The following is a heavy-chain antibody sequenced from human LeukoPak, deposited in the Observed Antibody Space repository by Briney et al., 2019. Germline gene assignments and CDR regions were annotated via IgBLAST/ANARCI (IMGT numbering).Heavy chain of an antibody. D-gene: IGHD6-19*01. Sequence: ASVKVSCKASGYTFTGYYMHWVRQAPGQGLEWMGWINPNSGGTNYAQKFQGRVTMTRDTSISTAYMELSRLRSDDTAVYYCARGMAPVAGTTTGWFDPWAQGTLVTVSS. J-gene: IGHJ5*02. V-gene: IGHV1-2*02. CDR1: GYTFTGYY. CDR3: ARGMAPVAGTTTGWFDP. CDR2: INPNSGGT.